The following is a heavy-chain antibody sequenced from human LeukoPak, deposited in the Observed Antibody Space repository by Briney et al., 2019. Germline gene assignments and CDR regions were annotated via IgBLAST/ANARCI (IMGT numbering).Heavy chain of an antibody. J-gene: IGHJ4*02. CDR2: ISGSGGDT. CDR1: GFTFSNYA. V-gene: IGHV3-23*01. D-gene: IGHD3-9*01. CDR3: AKRYNTLTSYYSHCDY. Sequence: PGGSLRLSCAASGFTFSNYAMSWVRQAPGKGLEWVSAISGSGGDTYYADSVKGRFTISRDSSKNTLYLHMNSLRAEDTAVYYCAKRYNTLTSYYSHCDYWGQGTLVTVSS.